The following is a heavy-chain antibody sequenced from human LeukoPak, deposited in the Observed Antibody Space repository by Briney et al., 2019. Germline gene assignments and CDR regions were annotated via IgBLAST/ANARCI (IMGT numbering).Heavy chain of an antibody. D-gene: IGHD2-21*02. J-gene: IGHJ4*01. CDR1: GGSFTSADNY. V-gene: IGHV4-30-4*01. Sequence: SETLSLTCTVSGGSFTSADNYCSWIRQPPGKGLEWIGYMHCSRSIFYNASLKSRVTMSVDTRKNQFSLKLNSVTAAGTAVYYCARGELLYDYWGQEPWSPCPQ. CDR3: ARGELLYDY. CDR2: MHCSRSI.